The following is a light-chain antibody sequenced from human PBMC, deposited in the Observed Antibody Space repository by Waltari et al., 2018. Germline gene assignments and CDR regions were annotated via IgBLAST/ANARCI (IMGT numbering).Light chain of an antibody. Sequence: QSVLTQPASVSGSPGQSITIPCPGSRTDVGNYNFVSWYQQHPDEAPKLVIYEGSKRPSGISIRFSGSKSGNTASLTISRLQAEDEADYFCCSYAGSRTPWVFGGGTRVTVL. CDR3: CSYAGSRTPWV. V-gene: IGLV2-23*01. CDR1: RTDVGNYNF. CDR2: EGS. J-gene: IGLJ3*02.